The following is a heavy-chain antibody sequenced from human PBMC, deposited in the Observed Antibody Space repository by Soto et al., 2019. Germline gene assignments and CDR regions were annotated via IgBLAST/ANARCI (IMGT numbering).Heavy chain of an antibody. J-gene: IGHJ4*02. Sequence: SETLSLTCTVSGGSISSSIYYWGWIRHPPGKGLEWIGSIYYSGITYYNPSLKSRVTISVDTSKNQFSLKLSSVTAADTAVYYCARHVTIFGVVPPKNPSPSPPQYWGQGTLVTVSS. CDR1: GGSISSSIYY. CDR3: ARHVTIFGVVPPKNPSPSPPQY. D-gene: IGHD3-3*01. CDR2: IYYSGIT. V-gene: IGHV4-39*01.